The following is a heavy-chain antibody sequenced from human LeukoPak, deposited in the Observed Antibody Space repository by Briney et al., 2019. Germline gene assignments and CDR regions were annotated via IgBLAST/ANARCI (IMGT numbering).Heavy chain of an antibody. D-gene: IGHD3-22*01. CDR3: ARDTYYYDSSGYFDAFDI. CDR1: GFTVSSNY. Sequence: GGSLRPSCAASGFTVSSNYMSWVRQAPGKGLEWVSVIYSGGSTYYADSVKGRFTISRDNSKNTLYLQMNSLRAEDTAVYYCARDTYYYDSSGYFDAFDIWGQGTMVTVSS. J-gene: IGHJ3*02. V-gene: IGHV3-66*02. CDR2: IYSGGST.